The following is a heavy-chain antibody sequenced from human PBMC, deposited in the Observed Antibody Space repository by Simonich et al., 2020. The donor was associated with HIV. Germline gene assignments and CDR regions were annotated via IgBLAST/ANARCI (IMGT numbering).Heavy chain of an antibody. D-gene: IGHD6-13*01. Sequence: QVQLQQWGAGLLKPSETLSLTCAVYGGSFSGYYWSWIRQPPGKGLEWIGEINHSGSTNYHPSLKSRVTISVDTSKNQFSLKLSSVTAADTAVYYCARLTAGGLGEYFQHWGHGTLVTVSS. J-gene: IGHJ1*01. CDR3: ARLTAGGLGEYFQH. CDR2: INHSGST. V-gene: IGHV4-34*01. CDR1: GGSFSGYY.